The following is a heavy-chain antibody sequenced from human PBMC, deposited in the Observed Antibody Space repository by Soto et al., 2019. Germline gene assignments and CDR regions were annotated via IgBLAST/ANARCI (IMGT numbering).Heavy chain of an antibody. CDR1: GGSMRSGDYY. J-gene: IGHJ6*02. Sequence: ASETLSLTCAVYGGSMRSGDYYWAWIRQPPGKGLEWIGSMLYSGLTYYNPSLKSRVTLSVETSKNQFSVRLNFVTASDTAVYYCAPLSVSLSGPYGIHVWGQGTTVTVSS. V-gene: IGHV4-39*01. D-gene: IGHD2-15*01. CDR3: APLSVSLSGPYGIHV. CDR2: MLYSGLT.